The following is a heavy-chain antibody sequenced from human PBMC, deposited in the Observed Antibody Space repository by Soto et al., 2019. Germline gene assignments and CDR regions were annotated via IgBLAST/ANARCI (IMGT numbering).Heavy chain of an antibody. CDR3: ARDADYDYIWGRYRPRLD. CDR2: ISAYNGNT. D-gene: IGHD3-16*02. CDR1: GYTFTSYG. V-gene: IGHV1-18*01. J-gene: IGHJ4*02. Sequence: QVQLVQSGAEVKKPGASVKVSCKASGYTFTSYGISWVRQAPGQGLEWMGWISAYNGNTNYAQKLQGRVTMTTDTSTSTAYMELRSLRSDDTAVYYCARDADYDYIWGRYRPRLDWGQGTLVTVSS.